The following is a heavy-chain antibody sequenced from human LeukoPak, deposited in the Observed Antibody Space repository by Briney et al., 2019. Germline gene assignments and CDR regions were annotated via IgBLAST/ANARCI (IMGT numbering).Heavy chain of an antibody. CDR3: AKDVRPLWFGELLTPPNFDY. J-gene: IGHJ4*02. D-gene: IGHD3-10*01. Sequence: GGSLRLSCAASGFTFSSYAMSWVRQAPGKGLEWVSAISGSGGGTYYADSVKGRFTISRDNSKNTLYLQMNSLRAEDTAVYYCAKDVRPLWFGELLTPPNFDYWGQGTLVTVSS. CDR1: GFTFSSYA. V-gene: IGHV3-23*01. CDR2: ISGSGGGT.